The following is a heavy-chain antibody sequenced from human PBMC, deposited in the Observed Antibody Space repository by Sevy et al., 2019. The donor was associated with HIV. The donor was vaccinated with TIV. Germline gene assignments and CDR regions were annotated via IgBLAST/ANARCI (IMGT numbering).Heavy chain of an antibody. CDR2: ISPIFGRA. J-gene: IGHJ2*01. CDR1: GGTFSSYA. Sequence: ASAKFSCKASGGTFSSYAITWVRQAPGRGLEWMGGISPIFGRANYAQKFQGRVTITADESTSTVYMELSSLRSEDTAVYYCARETASSGTPSYWYFDLWGRGTLVTVSS. CDR3: ARETASSGTPSYWYFDL. D-gene: IGHD1-1*01. V-gene: IGHV1-69*13.